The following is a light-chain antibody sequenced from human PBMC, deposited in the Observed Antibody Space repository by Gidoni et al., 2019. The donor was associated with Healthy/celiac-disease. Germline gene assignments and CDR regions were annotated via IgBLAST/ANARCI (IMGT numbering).Light chain of an antibody. CDR1: QHVLYSSNNKNY. Sequence: DTVMTHSPDSLAVSLGERATNNCKSSQHVLYSSNNKNYLAWYQQKPGQPPKLLICGASTRESGVPERFSGSGSGKDFTLTISSMQAEDVVVYYCQQYYSTLYTFGQGTKLEIK. CDR2: GAS. V-gene: IGKV4-1*01. CDR3: QQYYSTLYT. J-gene: IGKJ2*01.